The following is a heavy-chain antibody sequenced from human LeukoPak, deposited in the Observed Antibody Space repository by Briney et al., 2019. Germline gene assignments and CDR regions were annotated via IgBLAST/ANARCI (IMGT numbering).Heavy chain of an antibody. CDR3: ARALINRVGFDF. CDR2: INKDGSDT. CDR1: GLTFSNDR. V-gene: IGHV3-74*01. J-gene: IGHJ4*02. Sequence: TGGSLRLSCTASGLTFSNDRMHWVRQAPGKGLVWVSYINKDGSDTNSADSVKGRFTTSRDNAKRTMYLQMNTLRAEDTAVYYCARALINRVGFDFGGQGILVTVSS.